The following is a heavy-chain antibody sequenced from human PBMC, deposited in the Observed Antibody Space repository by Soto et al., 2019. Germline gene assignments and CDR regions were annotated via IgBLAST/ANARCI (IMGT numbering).Heavy chain of an antibody. V-gene: IGHV4-34*01. D-gene: IGHD6-19*01. CDR3: ARAQGHRGWHFDY. Sequence: PSDTLSLTCAVYGGSFGGYYWSWIRKPPGKGLEWIEEINHSESTNYNPSIKRQDNKKVETSKNQFSLKLSSLTAADTAVYYCARAQGHRGWHFDYWGQG. J-gene: IGHJ4*02. CDR2: INHSEST. CDR1: GGSFGGYY.